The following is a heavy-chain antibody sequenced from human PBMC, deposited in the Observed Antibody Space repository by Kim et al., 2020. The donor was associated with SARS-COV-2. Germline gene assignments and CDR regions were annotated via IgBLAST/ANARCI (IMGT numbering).Heavy chain of an antibody. CDR2: IYYSGST. D-gene: IGHD3-10*01. Sequence: SETLSLTCTVSGGSISSYYWNWIRQPPGKGLEWIGYIYYSGSTNYNPSLKSRVTISVDTSNNQFSLKLSSVTAADTALYYCARRASGSGSWIFDYWGQGT. V-gene: IGHV4-59*08. CDR3: ARRASGSGSWIFDY. CDR1: GGSISSYY. J-gene: IGHJ4*02.